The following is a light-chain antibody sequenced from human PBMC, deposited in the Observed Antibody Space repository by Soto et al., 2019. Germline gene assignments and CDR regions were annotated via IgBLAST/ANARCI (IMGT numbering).Light chain of an antibody. Sequence: DIQMTQSPSSLSASVADRVAINCRASQDIRTYLNWYQQKPGKAHKVLIYGAASLQSGVPSRSSGSGSGTNFTLTINSLQPEEYATYYCQQSYNMQALTFGGGTKVDI. V-gene: IGKV1-39*01. J-gene: IGKJ4*01. CDR1: QDIRTY. CDR2: GAA. CDR3: QQSYNMQALT.